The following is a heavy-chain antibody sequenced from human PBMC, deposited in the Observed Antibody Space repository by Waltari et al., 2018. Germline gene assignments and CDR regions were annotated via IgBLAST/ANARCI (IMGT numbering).Heavy chain of an antibody. J-gene: IGHJ6*02. Sequence: QVQLVQSGAEVKKPGASVKVSCKASGYTFTSYAMHWVRQAPGQRLEWMGWINAGKGNTKYSQKFQGRVTITRDTAASTAYMELSSLRSEDTAVYYCARASVTYYYYGMDVWGQGTTVTVSS. CDR3: ARASVTYYYYGMDV. CDR2: INAGKGNT. D-gene: IGHD4-4*01. V-gene: IGHV1-3*01. CDR1: GYTFTSYA.